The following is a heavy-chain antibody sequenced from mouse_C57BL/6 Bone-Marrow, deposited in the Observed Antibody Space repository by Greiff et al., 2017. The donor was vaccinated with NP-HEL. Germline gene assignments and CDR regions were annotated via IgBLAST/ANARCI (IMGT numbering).Heavy chain of an antibody. CDR2: IDPETGGT. Sequence: QVQLQQSGAELVRPGASVTLSCKASDYTFTDYEMHWVKQTPVHGLEWIGAIDPETGGTAYNQKFKGKAILTADKSSSTAYMELRSLTSEDSAVYYCSRSIYAAYWGQGTLVTVSA. CDR1: DYTFTDYE. V-gene: IGHV1-15*01. CDR3: SRSIYAAY. D-gene: IGHD2-3*01. J-gene: IGHJ3*01.